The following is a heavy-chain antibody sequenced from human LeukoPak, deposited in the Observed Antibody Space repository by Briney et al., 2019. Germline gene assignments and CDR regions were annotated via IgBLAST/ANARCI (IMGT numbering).Heavy chain of an antibody. V-gene: IGHV5-51*01. CDR2: IYPGDSDT. D-gene: IGHD3-22*01. CDR3: ARLFDSSARDAFDI. CDR1: GXSFINSW. Sequence: GESLKISCKGSGXSFINSWIGWVRQMPGKGLEWMGIIYPGDSDTRYSPSFQGQVTISANKSISTAYLQWSGLRASDTAMYYCARLFDSSARDAFDIWGQGTMVTVSS. J-gene: IGHJ3*02.